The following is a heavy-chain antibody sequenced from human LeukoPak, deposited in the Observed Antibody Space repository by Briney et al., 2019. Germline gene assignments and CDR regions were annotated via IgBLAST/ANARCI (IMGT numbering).Heavy chain of an antibody. J-gene: IGHJ3*02. Sequence: GGSLRVSCAASGFNFSSHWMHWVRQAPGKGLVWVSRINADGSNTTYADSVKGRCTIPSDNAKNTLYLQINSLRAAATAVYHCARSKSWYSTAAFAIWGQGKMVTVSS. D-gene: IGHD2-15*01. CDR1: GFNFSSHW. V-gene: IGHV3-74*03. CDR2: INADGSNT. CDR3: ARSKSWYSTAAFAI.